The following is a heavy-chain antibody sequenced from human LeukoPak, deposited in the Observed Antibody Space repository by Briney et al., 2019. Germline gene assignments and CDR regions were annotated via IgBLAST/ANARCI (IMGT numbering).Heavy chain of an antibody. CDR2: IGNSSYI. V-gene: IGHV3-21*01. D-gene: IGHD3-10*01. CDR3: ARDLPLEKYYGSGTYSYYFDS. Sequence: GGSLRLSCAASGFTFSTYNMNWVRQAPGKGLEWVSSIGNSSYIYYADSVKGRFTISRDNAKNSLYLQLNSLRDEDTAVYYCARDLPLEKYYGSGTYSYYFDSWGQGALVTVSS. J-gene: IGHJ4*02. CDR1: GFTFSTYN.